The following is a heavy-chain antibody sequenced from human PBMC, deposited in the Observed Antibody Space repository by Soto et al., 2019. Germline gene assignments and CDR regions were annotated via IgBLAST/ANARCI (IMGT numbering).Heavy chain of an antibody. V-gene: IGHV1-69*01. D-gene: IGHD2-21*02. CDR2: IIPIFGTA. CDR3: ARVKVSLGVVTAQTGAFDY. CDR1: GVTFSSYA. Sequence: QVPLVQSGAEVKKPGSSVKVSCKASGVTFSSYAISWVRQAPGHGLEWMGGIIPIFGTANYAQKFQGRVTITADESTSTAYMELSSLRSEDTAVYYWARVKVSLGVVTAQTGAFDYWGQGTLVTVSS. J-gene: IGHJ4*02.